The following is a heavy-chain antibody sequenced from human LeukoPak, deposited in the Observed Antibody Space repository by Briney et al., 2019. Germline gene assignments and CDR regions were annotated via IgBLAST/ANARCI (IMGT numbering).Heavy chain of an antibody. CDR1: GYTLTGLS. CDR2: FDPEDGET. J-gene: IGHJ4*02. CDR3: ATDVYASSGYYTAN. Sequence: ASVKVSCKVSGYTLTGLSMHWVRQAPGKGLEWMGGFDPEDGETIYAQKFQGGVTMTEDTSTDTAYMELSSLRSEDTAVYYCATDVYASSGYYTANWGQGTLVTVSS. D-gene: IGHD3-22*01. V-gene: IGHV1-24*01.